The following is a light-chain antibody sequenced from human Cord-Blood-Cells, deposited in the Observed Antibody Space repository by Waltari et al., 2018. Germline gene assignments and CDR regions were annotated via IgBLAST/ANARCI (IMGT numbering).Light chain of an antibody. CDR2: LCS. J-gene: IGKJ2*01. CDR3: MQALQTPT. Sequence: DIVMTQSPLSLPVPPGEPASISCRSSQSLLHSNGYNYLDWYLQKPGQSPQLLIYLCSNRASGVPDRFSGSGSGTDFTLKISRVEAEDVGVYYCMQALQTPTFGQGTKLEIK. V-gene: IGKV2-28*01. CDR1: QSLLHSNGYNY.